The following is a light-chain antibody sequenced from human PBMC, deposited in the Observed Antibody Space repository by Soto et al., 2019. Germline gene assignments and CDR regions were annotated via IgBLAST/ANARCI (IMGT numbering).Light chain of an antibody. Sequence: SASVADSDKINCQATQDIRNCLNWYQQRPGKAPKLLIYDASYLQTGVPSRFSGRGSGRDLTFTISSLQPEAFPTYYCQQCDKLPLTGGPGTKVDI. CDR2: DAS. V-gene: IGKV1-33*01. CDR3: QQCDKLPLT. J-gene: IGKJ3*01. CDR1: QDIRNC.